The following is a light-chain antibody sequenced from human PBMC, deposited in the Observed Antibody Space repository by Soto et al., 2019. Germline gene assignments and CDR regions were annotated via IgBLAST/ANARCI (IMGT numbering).Light chain of an antibody. CDR3: CSYAGSYTFDV. Sequence: QSALTQPASVSGSPGQSITISCTGTSSDVGGYNYVSWYQQHPGKAPKLMIYAVTKRPAAVPARFSGSKSGNTASLTISGLQAEDEADYYCCSYAGSYTFDVFGTGTKLTVL. J-gene: IGLJ1*01. CDR2: AVT. CDR1: SSDVGGYNY. V-gene: IGLV2-11*01.